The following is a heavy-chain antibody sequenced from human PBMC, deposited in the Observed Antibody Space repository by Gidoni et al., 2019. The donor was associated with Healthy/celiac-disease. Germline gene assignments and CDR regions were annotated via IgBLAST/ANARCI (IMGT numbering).Heavy chain of an antibody. CDR2: IVVGSGNT. CDR1: GFTFTSSA. CDR3: AVGAMVQGVIILFDYYYYGMDV. D-gene: IGHD3-10*01. Sequence: QMQLVQSGPEVKKPGTSVKVSCKASGFTFTSSAVQWVRQARGQRLEWIGWIVVGSGNTNYAQKFQERVTITRDMSTSTAYMELSSLRSEDTAVYYCAVGAMVQGVIILFDYYYYGMDVWGQGTTVTVSS. V-gene: IGHV1-58*01. J-gene: IGHJ6*02.